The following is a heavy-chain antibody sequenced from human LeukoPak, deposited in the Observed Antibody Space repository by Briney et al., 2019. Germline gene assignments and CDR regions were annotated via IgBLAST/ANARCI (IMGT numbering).Heavy chain of an antibody. CDR2: ISGSGGST. J-gene: IGHJ5*02. D-gene: IGHD4-23*01. CDR1: GFTFSSYA. CDR3: ARRWGNWFDP. V-gene: IGHV3-23*01. Sequence: GGSLRLSCAASGFTFSSYAMSWVRQAPGKGLEWVSAISGSGGSTYYADSEKGRFTISRDNSKNTLYLQMNSLRAEDTAVYYCARRWGNWFDPWGQGTLVTVSS.